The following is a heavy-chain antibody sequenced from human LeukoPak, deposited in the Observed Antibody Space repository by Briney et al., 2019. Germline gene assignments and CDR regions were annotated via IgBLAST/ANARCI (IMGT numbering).Heavy chain of an antibody. CDR2: IWYDGSNK. CDR3: AKDLGYSGDY. J-gene: IGHJ4*02. D-gene: IGHD6-13*01. Sequence: PGGSLRLSCAAPGFTFRSYGMHWVRRAPGKGGEWVAVIWYDGSNKYYADYVKGRFTISRDNSKNTLYLQMNSLRAEDTAVYYCAKDLGYSGDYWGQGTLVTVSS. CDR1: GFTFRSYG. V-gene: IGHV3-33*06.